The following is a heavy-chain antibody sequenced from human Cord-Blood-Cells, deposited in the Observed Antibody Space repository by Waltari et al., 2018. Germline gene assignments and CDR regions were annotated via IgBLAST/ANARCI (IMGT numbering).Heavy chain of an antibody. Sequence: QLQLQESGPGLVKPSETLSLTCTVSGGSISSSSYYRGWISQPPGKGLEWIGSIYYSGSTYYNPSLKSRVTISVDTSKNQFSLKLSSVTAADTAVYYCARQDIVVVPAAIDYFDYWGQGTLVTVSS. CDR1: GGSISSSSYY. CDR2: IYYSGST. CDR3: ARQDIVVVPAAIDYFDY. D-gene: IGHD2-2*01. J-gene: IGHJ4*02. V-gene: IGHV4-39*01.